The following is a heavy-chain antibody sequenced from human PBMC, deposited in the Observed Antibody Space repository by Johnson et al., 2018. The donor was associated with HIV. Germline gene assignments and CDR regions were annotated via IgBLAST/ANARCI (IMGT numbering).Heavy chain of an antibody. CDR3: ARERYGSQAIDAFGI. CDR1: GFTFDDYG. CDR2: INWNGGST. Sequence: VQLVESGGGVVRPGGSLRLSCAASGFTFDDYGMHWDRQAPGKGLEWFSGINWNGGSTGYADSVKCRFTISRDNAKNSLYLQMNSLRAEDTAVYYCARERYGSQAIDAFGIWGQGTLVTVSS. J-gene: IGHJ3*02. D-gene: IGHD2-15*01. V-gene: IGHV3-20*04.